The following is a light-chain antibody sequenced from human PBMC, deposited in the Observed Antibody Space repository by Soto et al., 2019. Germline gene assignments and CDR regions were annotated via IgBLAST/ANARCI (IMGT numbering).Light chain of an antibody. J-gene: IGKJ5*01. CDR2: DAS. CDR3: QQSDTYPLT. V-gene: IGKV1-5*01. CDR1: QSIGTW. Sequence: DIQMTQSPSTLSASVGDRVTITCRASQSIGTWLVWYQHRPGKAPSLLIYDASTFRSGVPSRFSGSGSGKEFTLTISSLQADDFATYYCQQSDTYPLTFGQGTRLEIK.